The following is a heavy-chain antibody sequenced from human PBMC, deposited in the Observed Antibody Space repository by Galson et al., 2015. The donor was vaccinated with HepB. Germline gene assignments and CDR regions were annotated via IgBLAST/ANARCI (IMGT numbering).Heavy chain of an antibody. CDR2: INPSGGST. CDR3: ARDFRLPRGAVLRFKAWFDP. V-gene: IGHV1-46*01. Sequence: SVKVSCKASGYTFTSYYMHWVRQAPGQGLEWMGIINPSGGSTSYAQKFQGRVTMTRDTSTSTVYMELSSLRSEDTAVYYCARDFRLPRGAVLRFKAWFDPWGQGTLLTVSS. D-gene: IGHD3-3*01. J-gene: IGHJ5*02. CDR1: GYTFTSYY.